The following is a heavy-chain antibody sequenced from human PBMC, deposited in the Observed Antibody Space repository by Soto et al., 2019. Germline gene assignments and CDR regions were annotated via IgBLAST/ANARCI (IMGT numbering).Heavy chain of an antibody. D-gene: IGHD6-19*01. V-gene: IGHV3-48*02. Sequence: EVQLVESGGDLVQRGGSLRLSCVASGFTFSVYSMNWVRQAPGKGLEWFSYITSYTNTIKYADSVKGRFTICRDHAKNSVYLQMNSLRDEDTAVYYCARSVEGHFDYWGQGTVVTVSS. CDR3: ARSVEGHFDY. CDR1: GFTFSVYS. J-gene: IGHJ4*02. CDR2: ITSYTNTI.